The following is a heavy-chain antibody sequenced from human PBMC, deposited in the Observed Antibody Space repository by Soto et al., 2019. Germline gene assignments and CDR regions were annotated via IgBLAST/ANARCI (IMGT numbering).Heavy chain of an antibody. J-gene: IGHJ4*02. CDR1: GGSIISGDYY. CDR3: ARGPPFCY. CDR2: IYYSGST. Sequence: TSETLSLTCTVSGGSIISGDYYWILIRQPPGKGLEWIGYIYYSGSTYYNPSLKSRVTISVDTSKNQFSLKLSSVAAADTAVYDCARGPPFCYWGQGTLVTVSS. V-gene: IGHV4-30-4*01. D-gene: IGHD3-3*02.